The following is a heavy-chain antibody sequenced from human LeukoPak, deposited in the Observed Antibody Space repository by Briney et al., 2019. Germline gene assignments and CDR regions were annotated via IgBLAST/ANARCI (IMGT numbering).Heavy chain of an antibody. CDR3: ARDYCGHGSGLFDF. D-gene: IGHD2-21*02. CDR1: GYTFTGYN. J-gene: IGHJ2*01. Sequence: ASVKVSCKTSGYTFTGYNLNWVRQAPGQGLEWMGWINPNSGDTDYEQKFQGRVTMTRDTSISTAFLELSRLTSGDTAVYYCARDYCGHGSGLFDFWGRGTLLTVSS. CDR2: INPNSGDT. V-gene: IGHV1-2*02.